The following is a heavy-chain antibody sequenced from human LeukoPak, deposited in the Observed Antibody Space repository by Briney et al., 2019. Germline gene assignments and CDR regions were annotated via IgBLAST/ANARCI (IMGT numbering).Heavy chain of an antibody. V-gene: IGHV1-18*01. CDR1: GYTFTSCG. D-gene: IGHD3-16*01. CDR2: ISAYNGDT. CDR3: ARDTSLYDCVWGSLFD. Sequence: ASVKVSCKASGYTFTSCGISWVRQAPGQGLEWIGWISAYNGDTNYAQKLQGRVTMTTDTSTSTAYMELRSLRSDDTAVYYCARDTSLYDCVWGSLFDWGQGTLVTVSS. J-gene: IGHJ4*02.